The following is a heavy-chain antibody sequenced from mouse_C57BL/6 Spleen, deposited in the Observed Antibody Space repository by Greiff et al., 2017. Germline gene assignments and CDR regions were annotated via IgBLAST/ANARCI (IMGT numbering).Heavy chain of an antibody. Sequence: VKLLESGAELARPGASVKLSCKASGYTFTSYGISWVKQRTGQGLEWIGEIYPRSGNTYYNEKFKGKATLTADKSSSTAYMELRSLTSEDSAVYFCARRRDDGYYVDYFDYWGQGTTLTVSS. CDR3: ARRRDDGYYVDYFDY. CDR2: IYPRSGNT. V-gene: IGHV1-81*01. J-gene: IGHJ2*01. CDR1: GYTFTSYG. D-gene: IGHD2-3*01.